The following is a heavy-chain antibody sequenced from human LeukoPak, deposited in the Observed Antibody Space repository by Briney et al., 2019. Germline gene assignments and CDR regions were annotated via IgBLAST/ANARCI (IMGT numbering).Heavy chain of an antibody. CDR1: GGSISSYY. V-gene: IGHV4-59*08. J-gene: IGHJ4*02. CDR3: ARTPVRGVPGGFDY. CDR2: IFYSGST. D-gene: IGHD3-10*01. Sequence: SETLSLTCTVSGGSISSYYWSWIRQPPGKGLEWIGYIFYSGSTNYNPSLKSRVTISVDTSKNQFSLKLSSVTAADMAVYYCARTPVRGVPGGFDYWGQGTLVTVSS.